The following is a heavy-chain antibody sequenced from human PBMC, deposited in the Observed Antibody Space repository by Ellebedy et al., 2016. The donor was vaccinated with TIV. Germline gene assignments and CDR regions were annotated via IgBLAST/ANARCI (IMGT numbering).Heavy chain of an antibody. CDR3: ARVHYYDSSAFDI. V-gene: IGHV3-53*01. CDR2: IYSGGST. CDR1: GFTVSSNY. J-gene: IGHJ3*02. Sequence: GGSLRLXCAASGFTVSSNYMSWVRQAPGKGLEWVSVIYSGGSTYYADSVKGRFTISRDNSKNTLYLQMNSLRAEDTAVYYCARVHYYDSSAFDIWGQGTMVTVSS. D-gene: IGHD3-22*01.